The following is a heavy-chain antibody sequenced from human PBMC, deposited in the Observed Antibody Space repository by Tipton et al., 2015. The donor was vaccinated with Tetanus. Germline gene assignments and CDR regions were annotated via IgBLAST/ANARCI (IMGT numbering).Heavy chain of an antibody. CDR3: ARDQARGARGWNYFDY. CDR2: IYNSGST. D-gene: IGHD1-26*01. CDR1: GGSISSGGYY. Sequence: LRLSCTVSGGSISSGGYYWSWIRQHPGKGLEWIGDIYNSGSTYNNPSLKSRVTISVDTSKNQFSLKLNSVTAADTAVYYCARDQARGARGWNYFDYWGQGSLVTVSS. V-gene: IGHV4-31*02. J-gene: IGHJ4*02.